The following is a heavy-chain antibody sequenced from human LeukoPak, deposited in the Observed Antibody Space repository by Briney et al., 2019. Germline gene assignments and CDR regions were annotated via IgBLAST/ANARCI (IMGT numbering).Heavy chain of an antibody. J-gene: IGHJ3*02. Sequence: PSETLSLTCAVYGGSFSGYYWSWIRQPPGKGLEWIGEINHSGSTNYNPSLKSRVTISVDTSKNQFSLKLSSVTAADTAVYYCARVPYNWNDRGAFDIWGQGTMVTVSS. CDR2: INHSGST. V-gene: IGHV4-34*01. CDR3: ARVPYNWNDRGAFDI. CDR1: GGSFSGYY. D-gene: IGHD1-20*01.